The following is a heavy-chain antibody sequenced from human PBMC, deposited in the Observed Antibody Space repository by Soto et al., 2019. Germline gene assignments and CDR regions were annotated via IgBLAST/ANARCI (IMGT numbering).Heavy chain of an antibody. CDR1: GYTFTSYA. CDR2: INAGNGNR. D-gene: IGHD1-1*01. CDR3: ARDFNWASDY. V-gene: IGHV1-3*01. Sequence: GASVKVSCKASGYTFTSYAMHWVRQAPGQRLERMGWINAGNGNRKYSQRFQGRVTIASDTSASTGYMELSSLRSEDTAVYYCARDFNWASDYWGQGTLVTVSS. J-gene: IGHJ4*02.